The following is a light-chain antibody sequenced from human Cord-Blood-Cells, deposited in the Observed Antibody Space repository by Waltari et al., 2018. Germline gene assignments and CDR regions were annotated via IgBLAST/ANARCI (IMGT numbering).Light chain of an antibody. CDR1: QSISSW. Sequence: DIQMTQSPSTLSASVGDRVTITCRASQSISSWLAWYQQKPRKAPMLLFYDASSLESGVPSRFSGSGSGTEFPLTISSLQPDDFATYYCQQYNSYSPYTFGQGTKLEIK. V-gene: IGKV1-5*01. J-gene: IGKJ2*01. CDR3: QQYNSYSPYT. CDR2: DAS.